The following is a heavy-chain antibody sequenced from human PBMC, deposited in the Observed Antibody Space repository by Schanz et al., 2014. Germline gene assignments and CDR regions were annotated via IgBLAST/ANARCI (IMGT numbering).Heavy chain of an antibody. CDR2: ITYNGGTI. J-gene: IGHJ4*02. Sequence: EVHLVEPGGGLVQPGGSLRLSCAASGITFSSHSFNWVRQAPGKGLEWISYITYNGGTIYYAGSVKGRFTISRDNAKNSLYLEMNSLRAEDTALYYCARDRRNADLDYWGQGTLVTVSS. CDR3: ARDRRNADLDY. D-gene: IGHD1-1*01. CDR1: GITFSSHS. V-gene: IGHV3-48*01.